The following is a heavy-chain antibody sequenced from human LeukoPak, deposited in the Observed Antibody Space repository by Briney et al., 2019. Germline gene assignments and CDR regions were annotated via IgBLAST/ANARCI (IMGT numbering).Heavy chain of an antibody. Sequence: ASVKVSCKASGYTFTGYYMHWVRQAPGQGLEWMGWINPNSGGTNYAQKFQGRVTMTRDTSISTAYMELSRPRSDDTAVYYCASSYGDYYYYMDVWGKGTTVTVSS. CDR3: ASSYGDYYYYMDV. D-gene: IGHD3-16*01. CDR2: INPNSGGT. CDR1: GYTFTGYY. J-gene: IGHJ6*03. V-gene: IGHV1-2*02.